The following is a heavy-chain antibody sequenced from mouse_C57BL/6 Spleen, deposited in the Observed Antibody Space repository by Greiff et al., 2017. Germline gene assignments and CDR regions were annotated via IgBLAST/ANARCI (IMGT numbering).Heavy chain of an antibody. V-gene: IGHV7-3*01. D-gene: IGHD3-2*02. CDR1: GFTFTDYY. Sequence: EVHLVESGGGLVQPGGSLSLSCAASGFTFTDYYMSWVRQPPGKALEWLGFIRNKANGYTTEYSASVKGRFTISRDNSQSILYLQMNALRAEDSATYYCARTLDSSGYVDYAMDYWGQGTSVTVSS. CDR3: ARTLDSSGYVDYAMDY. J-gene: IGHJ4*01. CDR2: IRNKANGYTT.